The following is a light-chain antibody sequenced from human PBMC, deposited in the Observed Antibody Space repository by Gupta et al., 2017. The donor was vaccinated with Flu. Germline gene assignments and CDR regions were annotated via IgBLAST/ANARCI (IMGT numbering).Light chain of an antibody. V-gene: IGKV1-39*01. CDR1: QSISTY. Sequence: DRVTITCRARQSISTYLNWYQQKPGKAPKLLIYAAASLQSGVPSRFSGSGSGTDFTLTISSLQPEDFATYYCQQSYNTPLGTFGPGTKVDI. CDR3: QQSYNTPLGT. J-gene: IGKJ3*01. CDR2: AAA.